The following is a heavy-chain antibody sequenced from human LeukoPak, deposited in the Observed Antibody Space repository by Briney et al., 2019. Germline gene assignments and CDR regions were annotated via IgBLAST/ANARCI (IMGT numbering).Heavy chain of an antibody. CDR2: IHYSGST. J-gene: IGHJ4*02. V-gene: IGHV4-59*08. D-gene: IGHD2/OR15-2a*01. CDR3: AIAPNIYYFDY. Sequence: PSETLSLTCTFSGASISNSCWSWIRQPPGKGVEWIGYIHYSGSTNYNPSLKSRVTISVDTSKNQFSLKLTSVTAADTAVYYCAIAPNIYYFDYRGQGSLVTVSS. CDR1: GASISNSC.